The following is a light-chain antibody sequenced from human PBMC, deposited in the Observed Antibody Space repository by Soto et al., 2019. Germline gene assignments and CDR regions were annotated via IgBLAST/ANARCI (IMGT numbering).Light chain of an antibody. CDR2: DAS. Sequence: DIVLTQSPATLSLSPGDRATLSCRASQNVNNYLAWYQQKPGQAPRLLIYDASNMATGIPARFSGSGSGTDFTLTISSLEPEDFAIYYCQQRLSWYTFGQGTRLEIK. CDR3: QQRLSWYT. CDR1: QNVNNY. J-gene: IGKJ2*01. V-gene: IGKV3-11*01.